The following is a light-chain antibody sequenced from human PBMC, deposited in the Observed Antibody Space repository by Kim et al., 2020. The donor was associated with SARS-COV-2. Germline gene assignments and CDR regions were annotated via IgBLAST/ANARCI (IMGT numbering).Light chain of an antibody. J-gene: IGLJ2*01. CDR2: GKN. CDR1: SLRSYY. Sequence: SSELTQDPAVSVALGHTVRITCQGDSLRSYYATWYQQKLGQAPIVVIYGKNNRPSGIPDRFSGFSSGNTASLTITGTPAGDEADYYCNSRDSNDNVVFGG. CDR3: NSRDSNDNVV. V-gene: IGLV3-19*01.